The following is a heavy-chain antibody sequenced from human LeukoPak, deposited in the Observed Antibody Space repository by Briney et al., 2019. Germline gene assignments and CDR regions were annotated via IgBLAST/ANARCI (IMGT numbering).Heavy chain of an antibody. Sequence: SETLSLTCTVSGVSVSNHYWSWIRQPPGKGLEWIGWFYYSGGTYFNPSLGSRVTISADTSSNHLSLNLRSLTAADPAVYYCARRGSGWHFESWGQGALVTVSS. J-gene: IGHJ4*02. CDR3: ARRGSGWHFES. D-gene: IGHD6-19*01. CDR1: GVSVSNHY. V-gene: IGHV4-59*02. CDR2: FYYSGGT.